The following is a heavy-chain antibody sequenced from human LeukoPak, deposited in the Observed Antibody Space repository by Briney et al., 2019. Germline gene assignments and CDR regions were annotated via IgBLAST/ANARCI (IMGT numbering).Heavy chain of an antibody. CDR3: ARDSYNGGNWFDP. CDR1: GGTFSSYA. V-gene: IGHV1-69*05. J-gene: IGHJ5*02. Sequence: RVASVKVSCKASGGTFSSYAISWVRHAPGQGLEWMGGIIPIFGTANYAQKFQGRVTITTDESTSTAYMELSSLRSEDTAVYYCARDSYNGGNWFDPWGQGTLVTVSS. D-gene: IGHD4-23*01. CDR2: IIPIFGTA.